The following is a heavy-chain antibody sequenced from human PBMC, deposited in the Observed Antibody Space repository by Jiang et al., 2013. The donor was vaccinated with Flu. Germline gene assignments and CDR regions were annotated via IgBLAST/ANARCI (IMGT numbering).Heavy chain of an antibody. J-gene: IGHJ3*02. CDR2: IWYDGSKK. CDR3: ARPIVGADAFDI. V-gene: IGHV3-33*01. Sequence: VQLVESGGGVVQPGRSLRLSCETSGFTFSSYGMHWVRQAPGKGLEWVAVIWYDGSKKYYADSVKGRFTISRDNSKNTPYLQMNSLRAEDTAVYYCARPIVGADAFDIWGQGTMVTVSS. CDR1: GFTFSSYG. D-gene: IGHD1-26*01.